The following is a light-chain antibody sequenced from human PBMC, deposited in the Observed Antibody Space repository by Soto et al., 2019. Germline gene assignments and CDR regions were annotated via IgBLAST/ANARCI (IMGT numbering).Light chain of an antibody. J-gene: IGKJ1*01. CDR2: AAY. V-gene: IGKV1-39*01. Sequence: DIQMTQSPSSLSASVGDLVTITCRASQSISTYLNWYQKKPGTAPKLLIYAAYTLQSGVPSRFSGRGSGTDFTLTISSLQPEDFATYSCQQSYDSPRTFDQGTKVEIK. CDR3: QQSYDSPRT. CDR1: QSISTY.